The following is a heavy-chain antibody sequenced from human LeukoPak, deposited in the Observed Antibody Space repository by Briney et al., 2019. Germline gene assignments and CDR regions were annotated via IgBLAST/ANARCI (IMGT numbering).Heavy chain of an antibody. Sequence: SETLSLTCTVSGGSISSSSYYWGWIRQPPGKGLEWIGSIYYSGSTNYNPSLKSRVTISVDTSKNQFSLKLSSVTAADTAVYYCARVLLWFGEFDAFDIWGQGTMVTVSS. V-gene: IGHV4-39*07. J-gene: IGHJ3*02. CDR2: IYYSGST. CDR1: GGSISSSSYY. D-gene: IGHD3-10*01. CDR3: ARVLLWFGEFDAFDI.